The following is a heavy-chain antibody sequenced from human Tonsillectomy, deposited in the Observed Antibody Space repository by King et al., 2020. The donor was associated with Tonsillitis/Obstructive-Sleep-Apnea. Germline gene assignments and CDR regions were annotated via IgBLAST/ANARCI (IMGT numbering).Heavy chain of an antibody. D-gene: IGHD2-2*02. J-gene: IGHJ3*02. CDR2: IYPGDSDT. CDR1: GYSFTSYW. CDR3: ARLANYCSSTSCYTLGAFDI. V-gene: IGHV5-51*01. Sequence: QLVQSGAEVKKPGESLNISCKGSGYSFTSYWICWVRQMPGKGLEWMGIIYPGDSDTRYSPSFQGQVTTSADKSFSTAYLQWSSLKASYTAMYYFARLANYCSSTSCYTLGAFDIWGQGTMVTVSS.